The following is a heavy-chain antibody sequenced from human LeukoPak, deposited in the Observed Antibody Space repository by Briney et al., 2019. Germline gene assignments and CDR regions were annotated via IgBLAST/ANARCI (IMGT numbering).Heavy chain of an antibody. CDR3: AKSGDGSGWHYFDS. CDR2: ISGSGGTT. V-gene: IGHV3-23*01. J-gene: IGHJ4*02. D-gene: IGHD6-19*01. Sequence: PGGSLRLSCAASGFIFSNNGMSWVRQAPGKGLEWVSGISGSGGTTNYADSVRGRFTISRDNSKKTLYLQMNSLRAEDTAVYYCAKSGDGSGWHYFDSWGQGALVTVSS. CDR1: GFIFSNNG.